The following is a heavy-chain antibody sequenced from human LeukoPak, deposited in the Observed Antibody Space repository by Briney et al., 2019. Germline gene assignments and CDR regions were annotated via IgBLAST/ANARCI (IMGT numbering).Heavy chain of an antibody. CDR3: AREISSTTLRDAFDI. Sequence: ASVKVSCKASGYTFTGYYMHWVRQAPGQGLEWMGWINPNSGGTNYAQKFQGRVTMTRDTSISTAYMELSRLRSDDTAVYYCAREISSTTLRDAFDIWGQGTMVTVSS. D-gene: IGHD2-2*01. V-gene: IGHV1-2*02. J-gene: IGHJ3*02. CDR1: GYTFTGYY. CDR2: INPNSGGT.